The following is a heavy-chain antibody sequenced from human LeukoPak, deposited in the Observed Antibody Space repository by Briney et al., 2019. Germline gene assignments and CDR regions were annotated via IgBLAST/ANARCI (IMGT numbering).Heavy chain of an antibody. D-gene: IGHD3-22*01. CDR1: GYTFTGYY. CDR2: INPSGGST. Sequence: ASVKVSCKASGYTFTGYYMHWVRQAPGQGLEWMGIINPSGGSTSYAQKFQGRVTMTRDTSTSTVYMELSSLRSEDTAVYYCARGGYYDSSGYLPYYYYGMDVWGQGTTVTVSS. V-gene: IGHV1-46*01. J-gene: IGHJ6*02. CDR3: ARGGYYDSSGYLPYYYYGMDV.